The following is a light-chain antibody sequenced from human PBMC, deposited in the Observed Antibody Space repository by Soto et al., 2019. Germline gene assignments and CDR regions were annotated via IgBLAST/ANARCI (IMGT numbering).Light chain of an antibody. CDR1: QSIAGY. CDR2: ATS. J-gene: IGKJ1*01. V-gene: IGKV1-39*01. CDR3: QQSHSTPRT. Sequence: DIQMTQSPSSLSASVGDRVTITCRASQSIAGYLNWYQQKPGEAPKLLIYATSTLQSGVASRFSCSGSGADYTLTISSLQPKDFATYSCQQSHSTPRTFGQGTKVEIK.